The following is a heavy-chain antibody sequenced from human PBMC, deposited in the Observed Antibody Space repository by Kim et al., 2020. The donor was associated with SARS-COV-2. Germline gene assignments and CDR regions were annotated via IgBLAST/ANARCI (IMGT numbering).Heavy chain of an antibody. J-gene: IGHJ6*02. CDR3: AITMVRGVIPYYYYGMDV. Sequence: ASVKVSCKASGYTFTSYDINLVRQATGQGLEWMGWMNPNSGNTGYAQKFQGRVTMTRNTSISTAYMELSSLRSEDTAVYYCAITMVRGVIPYYYYGMDVWGQGTTVTVSS. D-gene: IGHD3-10*01. V-gene: IGHV1-8*01. CDR2: MNPNSGNT. CDR1: GYTFTSYD.